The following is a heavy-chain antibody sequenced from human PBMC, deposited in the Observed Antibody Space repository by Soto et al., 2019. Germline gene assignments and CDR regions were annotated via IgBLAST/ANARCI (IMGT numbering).Heavy chain of an antibody. V-gene: IGHV1-69*13. D-gene: IGHD4-17*01. Sequence: QVQLVQSGAEVKKPGSSVKVSCKASGGSFSTYGINWVRLAPGQGLEWMGGIIPKFGTTNYVQKFQGRVTITADESTNTAYMELNYLRSEDTAVYFCARDLDPYYGGNSLSLDYWGQGTLVTVSS. CDR3: ARDLDPYYGGNSLSLDY. CDR2: IIPKFGTT. CDR1: GGSFSTYG. J-gene: IGHJ4*02.